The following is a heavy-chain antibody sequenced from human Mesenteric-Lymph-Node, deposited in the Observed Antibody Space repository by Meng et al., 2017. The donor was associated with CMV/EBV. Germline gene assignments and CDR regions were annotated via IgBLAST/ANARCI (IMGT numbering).Heavy chain of an antibody. J-gene: IGHJ6*02. V-gene: IGHV1-46*01. CDR3: ASSLLVRGSSKSLDV. Sequence: ASVKVSCKASGYRFTSYYIHWVRRAPGQGLEWMGIINPSGGSTNYAQKFQGRVTISTDESTSTAYMELSSLRSEDTAVYYCASSLLVRGSSKSLDVWGQGTTVTVSS. CDR1: GYRFTSYY. D-gene: IGHD3-16*01. CDR2: INPSGGST.